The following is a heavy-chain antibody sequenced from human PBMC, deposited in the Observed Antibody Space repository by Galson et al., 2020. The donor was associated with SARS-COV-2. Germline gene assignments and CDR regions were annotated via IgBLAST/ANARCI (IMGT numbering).Heavy chain of an antibody. V-gene: IGHV3-23*01. D-gene: IGHD3-16*01. J-gene: IGHJ4*02. CDR3: RLGGGPTYFDY. CDR1: GFTFSSNA. Sequence: QAGGSLRLSCAASGFTFSSNAMSWVRQAPGKGLEWVSAIGGSGGSTFYADSVKGRFTISRDNSKNTLYLQMNSLRAEDTAVYYCRLGGGPTYFDYWGQGTLVTVSS. CDR2: IGGSGGST.